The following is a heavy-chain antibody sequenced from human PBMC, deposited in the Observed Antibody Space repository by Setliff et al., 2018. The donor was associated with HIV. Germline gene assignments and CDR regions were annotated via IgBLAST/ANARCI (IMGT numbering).Heavy chain of an antibody. CDR2: INSDGSTV. CDR1: GFSFSYYW. V-gene: IGHV3-74*03. D-gene: IGHD6-13*01. Sequence: GGSLRLSCAASGFSFSYYWMHWVRQAPGKGLEWVARINSDGSTVEHAGAVKGRLTISRDNARNTLYLEMNSLRVEDAAMYYCVRVAGFSSSWYEFYFDCWGQGTRVTVSS. CDR3: VRVAGFSSSWYEFYFDC. J-gene: IGHJ4*02.